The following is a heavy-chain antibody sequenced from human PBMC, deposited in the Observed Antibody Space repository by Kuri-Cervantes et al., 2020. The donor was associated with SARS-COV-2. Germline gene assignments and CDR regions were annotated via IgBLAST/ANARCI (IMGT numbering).Heavy chain of an antibody. CDR2: ISANGGST. CDR1: GISFSSYA. V-gene: IGHV3-64*01. J-gene: IGHJ3*02. Sequence: GESLKISCEGSGISFSSYAMHWVRQAPGKGLEYVSAISANGGSTYYANSLKGRFTISRDNPKNMLELQMGSLGAEDMAFYYCARGSKVHGGSSWYPDTFEIWGQGTMVTVSS. CDR3: ARGSKVHGGSSWYPDTFEI. D-gene: IGHD6-13*01.